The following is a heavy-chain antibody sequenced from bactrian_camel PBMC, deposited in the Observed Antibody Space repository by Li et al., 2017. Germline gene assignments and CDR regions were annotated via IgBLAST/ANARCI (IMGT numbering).Heavy chain of an antibody. CDR1: NDIYSSDC. CDR3: AAGTVNCWIGANFAY. Sequence: SCAPSNDIYSSDCMGWFRQAPGKGREAVATTNSNGRSSYASSVKGRFTVSKGNAKNTLTLQMNSLEPEDSAMYFCAAGTVNCWIGANFAYWGQGTQVTVS. J-gene: IGHJ4*01. CDR2: TNSNGRS. V-gene: IGHV3S53*01. D-gene: IGHD7*01.